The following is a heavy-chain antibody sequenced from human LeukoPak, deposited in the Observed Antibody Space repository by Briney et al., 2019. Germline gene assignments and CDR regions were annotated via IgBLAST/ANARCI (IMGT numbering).Heavy chain of an antibody. Sequence: PGGSLRLSCAASGFTFSIYGMHGVRQAPGKGLECVAVIWYDGSNKYYADYVKGRFTSSRDNSKNTLYLQMNSLRAEDTAVYYCARDKDGSSGWNYYYYGMDVWGQGTTVTVSS. CDR3: ARDKDGSSGWNYYYYGMDV. D-gene: IGHD6-19*01. V-gene: IGHV3-33*01. J-gene: IGHJ6*02. CDR1: GFTFSIYG. CDR2: IWYDGSNK.